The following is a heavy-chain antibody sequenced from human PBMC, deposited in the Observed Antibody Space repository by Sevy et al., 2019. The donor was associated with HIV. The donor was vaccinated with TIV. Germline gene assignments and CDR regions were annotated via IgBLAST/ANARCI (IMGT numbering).Heavy chain of an antibody. V-gene: IGHV3-23*01. D-gene: IGHD2-15*01. Sequence: GGSLRLSCAASGFTFSSYAMSWVRQAPGKGLEWVSFISGSGGRTNYADSVKGRFTISRDNSKDTVYLQMNNLRAEDTAVYYCAREVVVAAPSLLHVGFKFDYWGQGTVVTVSS. CDR2: ISGSGGRT. CDR3: AREVVVAAPSLLHVGFKFDY. CDR1: GFTFSSYA. J-gene: IGHJ4*02.